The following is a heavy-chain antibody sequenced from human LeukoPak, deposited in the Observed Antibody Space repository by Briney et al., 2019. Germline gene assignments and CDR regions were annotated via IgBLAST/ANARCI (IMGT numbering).Heavy chain of an antibody. CDR1: GLTFSSYS. J-gene: IGHJ4*02. Sequence: NPGGSLRLSCAASGLTFSSYSMNWVRQAPGKGLEWVSSISSSSSYIYYADSVKGRFTISRDNAKNSLYLQMNSLRAEDTAVYYCARDREGWELPTHTLGYWGQGTLVTVSS. V-gene: IGHV3-21*01. CDR3: ARDREGWELPTHTLGY. D-gene: IGHD1-26*01. CDR2: ISSSSSYI.